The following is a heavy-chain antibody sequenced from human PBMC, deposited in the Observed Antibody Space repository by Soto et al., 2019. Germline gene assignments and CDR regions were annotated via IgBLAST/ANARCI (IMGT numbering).Heavy chain of an antibody. Sequence: GGSLRLSFAASGFTFSSYAMSWVRQAPGKGLEWVSVITGSGSSTYYADSVKGRFTISRDNSKNTLYLQMNSLRAEDTAVYYCAKGRDGYNYDYWGQGTLVTVSS. D-gene: IGHD5-12*01. CDR2: ITGSGSST. CDR1: GFTFSSYA. V-gene: IGHV3-23*01. J-gene: IGHJ4*02. CDR3: AKGRDGYNYDY.